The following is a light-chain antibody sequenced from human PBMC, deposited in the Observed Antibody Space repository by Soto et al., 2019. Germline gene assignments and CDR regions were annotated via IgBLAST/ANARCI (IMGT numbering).Light chain of an antibody. V-gene: IGKV3-20*01. CDR2: GAS. J-gene: IGKJ4*01. Sequence: EIVLTQSPGTLSLSPGERATLSCRASQTISSSYFAWYQQKPGQAPRLLIFGASSRATDIPNRFSGSGSGTDFTLTISRLEPEDFAVYYCQQYSSSLLTFGGGTKVEIK. CDR3: QQYSSSLLT. CDR1: QTISSSY.